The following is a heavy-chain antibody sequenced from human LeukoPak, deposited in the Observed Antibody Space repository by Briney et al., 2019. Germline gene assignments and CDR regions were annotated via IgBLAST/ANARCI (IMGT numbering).Heavy chain of an antibody. J-gene: IGHJ5*02. CDR3: ARVRGGNQRNWFDP. CDR2: INHSGST. CDR1: AGSFSGYY. D-gene: IGHD1-14*01. V-gene: IGHV4-34*01. Sequence: PSETLSLTCAVYAGSFSGYYWSWIRQPPGKGLEWIGEINHSGSTNYNPSLKSRVTISVDTSKNQFSLKLSSVTAADTAVYYCARVRGGNQRNWFDPWGQGTLVTVSS.